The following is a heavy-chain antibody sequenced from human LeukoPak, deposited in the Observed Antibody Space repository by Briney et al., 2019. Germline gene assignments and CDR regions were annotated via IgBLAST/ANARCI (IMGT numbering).Heavy chain of an antibody. V-gene: IGHV3-53*01. CDR3: ARVTVYGSGSSFDY. CDR1: GFTVSSNY. J-gene: IGHJ4*02. CDR2: IYSGGST. D-gene: IGHD3-10*01. Sequence: GGSLRLSCAASGFTVSSNYMSWVRQAPGKGLEWVSVIYSGGSTYYADSVKGRFTISRDNSKNTLYLQMNSLRADDTAVYYCARVTVYGSGSSFDYWGQGTLVTVSS.